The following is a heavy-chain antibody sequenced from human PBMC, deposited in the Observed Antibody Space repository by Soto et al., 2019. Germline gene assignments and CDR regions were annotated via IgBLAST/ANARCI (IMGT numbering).Heavy chain of an antibody. CDR1: GGSFNPYY. CDR2: IQQGGGT. CDR3: AIGQGGTNY. D-gene: IGHD3-16*01. Sequence: QVQVQQWGAGLLKPSETLSLTCAVYGGSFNPYYWSWVRQPPGKGLEWIAEIQQGGGTYYNPSLKSRIAISLDTSKSQFSLNLNSVNDAETGVYYCAIGQGGTNYWGQGSLVIVSS. J-gene: IGHJ4*02. V-gene: IGHV4-34*02.